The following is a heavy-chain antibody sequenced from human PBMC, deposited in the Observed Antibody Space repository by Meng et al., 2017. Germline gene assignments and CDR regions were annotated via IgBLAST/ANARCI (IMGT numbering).Heavy chain of an antibody. J-gene: IGHJ4*02. V-gene: IGHV3-23*01. Sequence: GGSLRLSFAAPGFTFSSSAISWVRQAPGKGLEWVSAISGSGGSTYYADSMKGRFTISRDNSKNTLYLQMNSLRAEDTAVYYCAKWMGASSSWGQGTRVTVSS. CDR3: AKWMGASSS. CDR1: GFTFSSSA. CDR2: ISGSGGST. D-gene: IGHD6-13*01.